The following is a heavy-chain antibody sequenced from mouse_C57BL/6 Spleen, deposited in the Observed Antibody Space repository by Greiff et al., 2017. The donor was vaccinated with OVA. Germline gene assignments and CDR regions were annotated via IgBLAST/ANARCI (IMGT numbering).Heavy chain of an antibody. Sequence: QVQLQQPGTELVQPGASVKLSCKASGYTFTSYWMHWVKQRPGQGLEWIGKINPSNGGTNYNEKFKSKATLTVDKSSSTAYMQLSSLTSEDSAVYYCAREDGYYYAMDYWGQGTSVTVSS. CDR1: GYTFTSYW. CDR3: AREDGYYYAMDY. D-gene: IGHD2-3*01. V-gene: IGHV1-53*01. CDR2: INPSNGGT. J-gene: IGHJ4*01.